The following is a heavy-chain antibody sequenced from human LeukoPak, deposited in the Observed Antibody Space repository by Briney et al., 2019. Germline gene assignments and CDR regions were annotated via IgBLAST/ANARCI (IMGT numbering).Heavy chain of an antibody. D-gene: IGHD3-10*01. CDR2: IYHSGST. CDR1: GYSISSGYY. V-gene: IGHV4-38-2*02. J-gene: IGHJ4*02. CDR3: ARILLWFGEEDY. Sequence: SETLSLTCTVSGYSISSGYYWGWIRQPPGKGLEWIGSIYHSGSTYYNPSLKSRVTISVDTSKNQFSLNLSSVTAADTAVYYCARILLWFGEEDYWGQGTLVTVSS.